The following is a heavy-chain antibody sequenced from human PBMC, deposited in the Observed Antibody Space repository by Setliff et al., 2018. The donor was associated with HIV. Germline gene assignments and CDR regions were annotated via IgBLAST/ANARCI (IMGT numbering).Heavy chain of an antibody. CDR3: ARDHRPAAPLGYHYYMDV. CDR1: GYTFTKYA. Sequence: ASVKVSCKASGYTFTKYAMHWVRQAPGQRLEWMGWINTGNGNTKYSQKFQGRVTITRDTSASTVYMHMSSLRSEDTALYYCARDHRPAAPLGYHYYMDVWGKGTTVTVSS. V-gene: IGHV1-3*04. CDR2: INTGNGNT. J-gene: IGHJ6*03. D-gene: IGHD2-2*01.